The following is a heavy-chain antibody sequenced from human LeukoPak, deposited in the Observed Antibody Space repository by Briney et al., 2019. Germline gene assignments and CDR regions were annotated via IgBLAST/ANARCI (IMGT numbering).Heavy chain of an antibody. Sequence: SETLSLTCTVSGGSISGYYWSWIRQPPGKGLEWIGEINHSGSTNYNPSLKSRVTISVDTSKNQFSLKLSSVTAADTAVYYCARGRGGPGATARYYYYYGMDVWGQGTTVTVSS. CDR1: GGSISGYY. CDR3: ARGRGGPGATARYYYYYGMDV. J-gene: IGHJ6*02. V-gene: IGHV4-34*01. CDR2: INHSGST. D-gene: IGHD2-21*02.